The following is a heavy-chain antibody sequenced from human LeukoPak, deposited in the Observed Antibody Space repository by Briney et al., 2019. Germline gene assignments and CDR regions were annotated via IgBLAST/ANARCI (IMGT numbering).Heavy chain of an antibody. J-gene: IGHJ4*02. CDR1: GFTFSIYW. CDR3: ARGRIAVAWYYFDY. CDR2: IKQDGSEK. D-gene: IGHD6-19*01. V-gene: IGHV3-7*01. Sequence: GGSLRLSCAASGFTFSIYWMSRVRQAPGKGLEWVANIKQDGSEKYYVDSVKGRFTISRDNAKNSLYLQMNSLRAEDTAVYYCARGRIAVAWYYFDYWGQGTLVTVSS.